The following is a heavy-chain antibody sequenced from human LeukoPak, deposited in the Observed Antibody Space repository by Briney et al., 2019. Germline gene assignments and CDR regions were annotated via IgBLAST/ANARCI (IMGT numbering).Heavy chain of an antibody. V-gene: IGHV4-61*02. CDR3: ARGGFGEFSYYYYMDV. CDR2: IYTSGST. D-gene: IGHD3-10*01. J-gene: IGHJ6*03. Sequence: SETLSLTCTVSGGSISSGSYYWSWIRQPAGKGLEWIGRIYTSGSTNYNPSLKSRVTISVDTSKNQFSLKLSSVTAADTAVYYCARGGFGEFSYYYYMDVWGKGTTVTISS. CDR1: GGSISSGSYY.